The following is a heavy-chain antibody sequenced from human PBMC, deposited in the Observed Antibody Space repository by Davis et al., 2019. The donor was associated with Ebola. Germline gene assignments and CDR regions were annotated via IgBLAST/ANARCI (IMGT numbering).Heavy chain of an antibody. Sequence: GESLKISCAASGFTFSSYGMHWVRQAPGKGLEWVAVISYDGSNKYYADSVKGRFTISRDNSKNTLYLQMNSLRAEDTAVYYCAKDRYSGSYLYHYYGMDVWGQGTTVTVSS. CDR1: GFTFSSYG. D-gene: IGHD1-26*01. J-gene: IGHJ6*02. CDR3: AKDRYSGSYLYHYYGMDV. CDR2: ISYDGSNK. V-gene: IGHV3-30*18.